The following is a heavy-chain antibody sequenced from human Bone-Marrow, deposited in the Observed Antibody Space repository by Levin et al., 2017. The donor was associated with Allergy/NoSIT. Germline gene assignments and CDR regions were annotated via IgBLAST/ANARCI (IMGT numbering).Heavy chain of an antibody. CDR3: ADHDDFTSAWYPH. J-gene: IGHJ4*02. Sequence: GESLKISCKVSGYSITELFMHWVRQAPGKGLEWMGGFDLRDGETVYAQKFQGRVTMTEDKSTDTAYMELSSLRSDDTAVYYCADHDDFTSAWYPHWGQGTLVTVSS. CDR1: GYSITELF. V-gene: IGHV1-24*01. CDR2: FDLRDGET. D-gene: IGHD6-19*01.